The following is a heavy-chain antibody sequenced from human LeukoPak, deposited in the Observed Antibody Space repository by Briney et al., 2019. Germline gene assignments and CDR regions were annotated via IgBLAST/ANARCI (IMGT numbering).Heavy chain of an antibody. J-gene: IGHJ3*02. D-gene: IGHD1-26*01. CDR3: ARHVKSGAWSFDI. CDR1: GYSFTSYW. V-gene: IGHV5-51*01. Sequence: GESLKISCKGSGYSFTSYWIGWVRQMPGKGLEWMGIIYPGDSDTRYSPSFQGQVTISADKFISTAYLQWSSLKASDTAMYYCARHVKSGAWSFDIWGQGTMVTVSS. CDR2: IYPGDSDT.